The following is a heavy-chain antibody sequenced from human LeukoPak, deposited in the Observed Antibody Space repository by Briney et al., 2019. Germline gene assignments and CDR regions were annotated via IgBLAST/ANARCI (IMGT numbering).Heavy chain of an antibody. Sequence: GGSLRLSCAASGFTFSSYGMHWVRQAPGKGLEWVAVISYDGSNKYYADSVKGRFTISRDNSKNTLYLQMNSLRAEDTAAYYCAKDYGSYLDYWGQGTLVTVSS. V-gene: IGHV3-30*18. CDR1: GFTFSSYG. J-gene: IGHJ4*02. CDR3: AKDYGSYLDY. D-gene: IGHD3-10*01. CDR2: ISYDGSNK.